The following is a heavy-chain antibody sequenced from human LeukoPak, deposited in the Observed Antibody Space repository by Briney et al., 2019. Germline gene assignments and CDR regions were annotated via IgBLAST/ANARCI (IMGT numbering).Heavy chain of an antibody. V-gene: IGHV1-69*13. CDR2: IIPIFGTA. J-gene: IGHJ5*02. CDR3: ARGLAAAGFRGFDP. D-gene: IGHD6-13*01. Sequence: SVKVSCKASGGTFSSYAISWVRQAPGQGLEWMGGIIPIFGTANYAQRFQGRVTITADESTSTAYMELSSLRSEATAVYYCARGLAAAGFRGFDPWGQGTLVTVSS. CDR1: GGTFSSYA.